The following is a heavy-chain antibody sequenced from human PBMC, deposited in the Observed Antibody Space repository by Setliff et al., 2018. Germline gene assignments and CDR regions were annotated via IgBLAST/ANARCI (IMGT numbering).Heavy chain of an antibody. J-gene: IGHJ6*02. V-gene: IGHV1-18*01. CDR3: ARVGSSSWLHPDVYYYYGMDV. CDR1: GYTFTSYG. D-gene: IGHD6-13*01. CDR2: ISAYNGNT. Sequence: ASVKASCKASGYTFTSYGISWVRQAPGQGLEWMGWISAYNGNTNYAQKLQGRVTMTTDTSTSTAYMELRSLRSDDTAVYYCARVGSSSWLHPDVYYYYGMDVWGQGTTVTV.